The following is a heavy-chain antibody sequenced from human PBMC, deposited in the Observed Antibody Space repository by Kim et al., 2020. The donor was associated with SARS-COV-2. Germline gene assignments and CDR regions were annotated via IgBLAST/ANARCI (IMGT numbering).Heavy chain of an antibody. V-gene: IGHV3-20*01. CDR2: INWNGGST. CDR3: ARDMTHHYCSGGSCYSESRSY. D-gene: IGHD2-15*01. CDR1: GFTFDDYG. J-gene: IGHJ4*02. Sequence: GGSLRLSCAASGFTFDDYGMSWVRQAPGKGLEWVSGINWNGGSTGYADSVKGRFTISRDNAKNSLYLQMNSLRAEDTALYHCARDMTHHYCSGGSCYSESRSYWGQGTLVTVSS.